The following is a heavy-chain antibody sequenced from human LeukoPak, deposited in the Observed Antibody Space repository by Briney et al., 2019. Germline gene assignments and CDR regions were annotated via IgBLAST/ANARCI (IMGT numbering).Heavy chain of an antibody. V-gene: IGHV1-69*04. J-gene: IGHJ4*02. Sequence: SVKVSCKASGGTFSSYAISWVRQAPGQGLEWMGRIIPILGIANYAQKFQGRVTITADKSTSTAYMELSSLRSEDTAVYYCASGTYYDSSGSLMGYWGQGTLVTVSS. D-gene: IGHD3-22*01. CDR2: IIPILGIA. CDR1: GGTFSSYA. CDR3: ASGTYYDSSGSLMGY.